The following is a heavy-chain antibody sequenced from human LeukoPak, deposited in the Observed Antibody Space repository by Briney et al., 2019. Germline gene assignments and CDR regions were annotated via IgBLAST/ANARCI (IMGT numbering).Heavy chain of an antibody. CDR3: AREIDYGDYAFGVFGY. D-gene: IGHD4-17*01. CDR2: TYYRSKWYN. J-gene: IGHJ4*02. Sequence: SQTLSLTCAISGDSVSSNSAAWNWIRQSPSRGLEWLGRTYYRSKWYNDYAVAVKSRITINPDTSKNQFSLQLNSVTPEDTAAYYCAREIDYGDYAFGVFGYWGQGTLVTVSS. CDR1: GDSVSSNSAA. V-gene: IGHV6-1*01.